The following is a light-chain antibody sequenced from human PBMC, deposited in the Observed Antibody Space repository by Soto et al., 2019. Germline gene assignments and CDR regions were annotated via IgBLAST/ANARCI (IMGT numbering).Light chain of an antibody. CDR2: GVS. Sequence: ELVLTQSPVALSLSSGERATLSCRASQSVSSTLLTWYQQKPGQAPRLLIYGVSSRATGIPDRFSGSGSGTDFTLTISRVEPEDFAVYYCQHYVTWPLTFGGGTKVESK. CDR1: QSVSSTL. V-gene: IGKV3-20*01. J-gene: IGKJ4*01. CDR3: QHYVTWPLT.